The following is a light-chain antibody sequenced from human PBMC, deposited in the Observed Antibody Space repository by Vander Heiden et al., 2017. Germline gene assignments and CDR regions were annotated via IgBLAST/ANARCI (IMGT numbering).Light chain of an antibody. CDR3: HQDDTLGRT. Sequence: DIQMTQSPSSLSASVGDRVTITCQASQDISNYLNWYQQKPGKAPKLLIYDASNLETRVPSRFRGSRSGTDFTLTIISLQPEDFATYYCHQDDTLGRTFGQGTKVEIK. J-gene: IGKJ1*01. CDR1: QDISNY. CDR2: DAS. V-gene: IGKV1-33*01.